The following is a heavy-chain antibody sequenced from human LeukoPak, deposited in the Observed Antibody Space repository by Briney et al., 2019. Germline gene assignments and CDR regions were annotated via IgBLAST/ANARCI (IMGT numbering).Heavy chain of an antibody. CDR2: ISFDGSNK. CDR3: ARATNYYYDTSGYAPDFDF. J-gene: IGHJ4*02. Sequence: GGSLRLSCVASGFTFSSYTIHWVRQAPGKGLEWVALISFDGSNKYHADSVKGRFTIPRDNSQNTLFLQMNSLRAEDSALYYCARATNYYYDTSGYAPDFDFWGQGTLVTVSS. V-gene: IGHV3-30*04. D-gene: IGHD3-22*01. CDR1: GFTFSSYT.